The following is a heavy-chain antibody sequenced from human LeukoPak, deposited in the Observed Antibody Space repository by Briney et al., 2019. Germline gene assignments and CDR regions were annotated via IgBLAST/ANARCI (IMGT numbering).Heavy chain of an antibody. D-gene: IGHD2-21*02. CDR2: ISGSSGST. CDR1: GFTFSSYA. Sequence: GGSLRLSCAASGFTFSSYAMSWVRQAPGKGLEWVSAISGSSGSTYYADSVKGRFTISRDNSKNTLYLQMNSLRAEDTAVYYCATGAYCGGDCWYYYGMDVWGQGTTVTVSS. V-gene: IGHV3-23*01. J-gene: IGHJ6*02. CDR3: ATGAYCGGDCWYYYGMDV.